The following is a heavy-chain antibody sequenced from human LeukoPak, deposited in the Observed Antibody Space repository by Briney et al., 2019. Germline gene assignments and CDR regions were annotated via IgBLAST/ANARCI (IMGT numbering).Heavy chain of an antibody. Sequence: GGSLRLSCAVSGFIFKNYAMMWVRQAPGKGLEWVSAIGGDGVGRDYSDSVKGRFTISRDNSKNTLYLQMNSLRVADTALYFCAKGVGGTPDNWGLGTLVTVSS. CDR2: IGGDGVGR. CDR1: GFIFKNYA. D-gene: IGHD1-26*01. J-gene: IGHJ4*02. CDR3: AKGVGGTPDN. V-gene: IGHV3-23*01.